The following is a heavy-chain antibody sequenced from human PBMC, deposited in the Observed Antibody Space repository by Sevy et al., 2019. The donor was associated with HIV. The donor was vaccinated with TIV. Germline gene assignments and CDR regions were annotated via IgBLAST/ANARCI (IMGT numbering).Heavy chain of an antibody. Sequence: SETLSLTCTVSGGSISSYYWSWIRQPAGKGLEWIGRIYTSGSTNYNPSLKSRVTMSVDTSKNQFSLKLSSVTAADTAMYYCARAVGYCSGGSCPNFFDPWGQGTLVTVSS. CDR2: IYTSGST. CDR3: ARAVGYCSGGSCPNFFDP. D-gene: IGHD2-15*01. V-gene: IGHV4-4*07. J-gene: IGHJ5*02. CDR1: GGSISSYY.